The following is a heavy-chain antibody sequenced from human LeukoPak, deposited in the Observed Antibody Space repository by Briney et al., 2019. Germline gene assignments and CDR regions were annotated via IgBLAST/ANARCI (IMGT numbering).Heavy chain of an antibody. CDR3: TSSQAAAGPFDY. CDR2: IRSKANSYAT. D-gene: IGHD6-13*01. J-gene: IGHJ4*02. CDR1: GGSISSYY. Sequence: PSETLSLTCTVSGGSISSYYWSWVRQASGKGLEWVGRIRSKANSYATAYAASVKGRFTISRDDSKNTAYLQMNSLKTEDTAVYYCTSSQAAAGPFDYWGQGTLVTVSS. V-gene: IGHV3-73*01.